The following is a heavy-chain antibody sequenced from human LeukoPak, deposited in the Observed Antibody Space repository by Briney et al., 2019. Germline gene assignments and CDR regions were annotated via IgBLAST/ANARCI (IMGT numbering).Heavy chain of an antibody. Sequence: PGRSLRLSCAASGFTFSSYAMHWVRQAPGKGLEWVAVISYDGSNKYYADSVKGRFTISRDNSKNTLYLQMNSLRAEDTALYHCATGPYYYDSSGHIFDYWGQGTLVTVSS. CDR3: ATGPYYYDSSGHIFDY. J-gene: IGHJ4*02. CDR1: GFTFSSYA. D-gene: IGHD3-22*01. V-gene: IGHV3-30-3*01. CDR2: ISYDGSNK.